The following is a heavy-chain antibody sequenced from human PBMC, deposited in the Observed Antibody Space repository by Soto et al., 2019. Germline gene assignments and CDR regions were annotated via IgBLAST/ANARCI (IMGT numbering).Heavy chain of an antibody. CDR3: AKSGGNGWFADAFDV. J-gene: IGHJ3*01. CDR2: IYSGGST. Sequence: PGGSLRLSCAGSGFIVSSYYISWVRQAPGKGLEWISVIYSGGSTYYADSVKGRFTISRDNSENTLYLQLNSLRAEDTAVYYCAKSGGNGWFADAFDVWGQGTMVTVSS. CDR1: GFIVSSYY. D-gene: IGHD6-19*01. V-gene: IGHV3-53*01.